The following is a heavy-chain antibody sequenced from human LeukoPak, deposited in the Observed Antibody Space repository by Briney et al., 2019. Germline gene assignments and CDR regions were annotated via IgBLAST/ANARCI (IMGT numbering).Heavy chain of an antibody. CDR3: ARTGYCSGGSCYRDFDY. Sequence: ASVKVSCKASGYTFTSYYMHWVRQAPGQGLEWMGIINPSGGSTSYAQKFQGRVTMTRDTSTSTVYMELSSLRSEDTAVYYCARTGYCSGGSCYRDFDYWGQGTLVTVSS. D-gene: IGHD2-15*01. CDR1: GYTFTSYY. J-gene: IGHJ4*02. CDR2: INPSGGST. V-gene: IGHV1-46*01.